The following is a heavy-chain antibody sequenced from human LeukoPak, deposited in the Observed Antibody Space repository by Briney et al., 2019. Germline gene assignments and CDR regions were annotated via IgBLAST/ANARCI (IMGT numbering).Heavy chain of an antibody. J-gene: IGHJ3*02. CDR2: IWYDGSNK. D-gene: IGHD3-16*01. V-gene: IGHV3-33*01. CDR3: AREMKRNYDWGTDAFDI. Sequence: GRSLRLSCAASGFTFSSYGMHWVRQAPGKGLEWVAVIWYDGSNKYYPDSVKGRFTISRDNSKNTLYLQMNSLRAEDTAVYYCAREMKRNYDWGTDAFDIWGQGTMVTVPS. CDR1: GFTFSSYG.